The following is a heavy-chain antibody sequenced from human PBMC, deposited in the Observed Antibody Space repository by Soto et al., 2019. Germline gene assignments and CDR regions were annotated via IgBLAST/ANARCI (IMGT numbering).Heavy chain of an antibody. Sequence: ASVKVSCKASGYTFTGYYMHWVRQAPGQGLGWMGWINPNSGGTNYAQKFQGRVTMTRDTSISTAYMELSRLRSDDTAVYYCARVPYDFWSGYPIEYWGQGTLVTVSS. CDR2: INPNSGGT. CDR3: ARVPYDFWSGYPIEY. V-gene: IGHV1-2*02. J-gene: IGHJ4*02. D-gene: IGHD3-3*01. CDR1: GYTFTGYY.